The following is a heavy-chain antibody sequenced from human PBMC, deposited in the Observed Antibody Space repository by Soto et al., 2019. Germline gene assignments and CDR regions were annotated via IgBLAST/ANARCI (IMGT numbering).Heavy chain of an antibody. V-gene: IGHV3-7*01. CDR3: ARDYGDYIGWYIDL. J-gene: IGHJ2*01. D-gene: IGHD4-17*01. CDR1: GFTFSSYW. Sequence: EVQLAESGGGLVQPGGSLRLSCAASGFTFSSYWMSWVRQAPGKGLEWVANIKQDGSEKYYVDSVKGRFTISRDNAKISLYLQMNSLRAEDTAVYYCARDYGDYIGWYIDLWGRGTLVTVSS. CDR2: IKQDGSEK.